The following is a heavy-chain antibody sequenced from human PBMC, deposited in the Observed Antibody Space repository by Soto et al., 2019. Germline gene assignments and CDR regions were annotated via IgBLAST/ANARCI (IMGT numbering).Heavy chain of an antibody. D-gene: IGHD4-17*01. CDR1: CGSIISGGYS. CDR3: ARSPNYGGGTYYFDY. Sequence: SETLSLTCAFSCGSIISGGYSWSWIRQPPGKGLEWIGYIYHSGSTYYNPSLKSRVTISVDRSKNQFSLKLSSVTAADTAVYYCARSPNYGGGTYYFDYWGQGTLVTVSS. CDR2: IYHSGST. J-gene: IGHJ4*02. V-gene: IGHV4-30-2*01.